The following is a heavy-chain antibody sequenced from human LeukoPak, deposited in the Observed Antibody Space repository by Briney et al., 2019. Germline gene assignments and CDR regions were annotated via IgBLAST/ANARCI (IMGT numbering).Heavy chain of an antibody. CDR3: ARGYISNYNWFDP. V-gene: IGHV4-59*01. J-gene: IGHJ5*02. CDR1: GDPISSYY. Sequence: PSETLSLTCTVSGDPISSYYWSWIRQPPGKGLEWIGYIYSSGGTNYNPSLKSRVTISVDTSKNQFSLKLSSVTAADTAVYYCARGYISNYNWFDPWGQGTLVTVSS. D-gene: IGHD2-8*01. CDR2: IYSSGGT.